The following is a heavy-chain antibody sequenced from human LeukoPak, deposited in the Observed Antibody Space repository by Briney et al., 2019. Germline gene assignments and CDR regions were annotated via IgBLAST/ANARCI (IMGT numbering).Heavy chain of an antibody. CDR3: AREYSSSSGRAFDI. V-gene: IGHV3-48*02. D-gene: IGHD6-6*01. CDR2: ISSSSSTI. Sequence: GGSLRLSCAASGFTLSTYTMNWVRQAPGKGLQWFSYISSSSSTIYYADSVKGRFTISRDNAKNSLYLQMNSLRDEDTAVYYCAREYSSSSGRAFDIWGQGTMITVSS. J-gene: IGHJ3*02. CDR1: GFTLSTYT.